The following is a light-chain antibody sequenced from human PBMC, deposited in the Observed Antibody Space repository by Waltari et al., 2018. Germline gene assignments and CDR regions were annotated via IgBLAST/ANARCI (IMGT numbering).Light chain of an antibody. V-gene: IGKV4-1*01. CDR1: QSVLYSSNNKNY. CDR3: QQCYSTPWT. J-gene: IGKJ1*01. Sequence: DIVMTQSPDSLAVSLDERATINCMSSQSVLYSSNNKNYLAWYQQKPGQPPKLLIDWDSTRESGVPDRFSGSGSGTDFTLNISSLQAEDVAVYYCQQCYSTPWTFGQGTKVEIK. CDR2: WDS.